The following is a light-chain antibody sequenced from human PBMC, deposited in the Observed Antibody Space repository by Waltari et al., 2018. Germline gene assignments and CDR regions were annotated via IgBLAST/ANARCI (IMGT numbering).Light chain of an antibody. CDR2: EGT. Sequence: SALTQPASVSGSPGQSITSSRLGARSADARDHLVSWFQRHPGKAPERLIYEGTKRPSGVSNRFSGSKSGNTASLTISGLQAEDEADYYCCSYASGSTIIFGGGTKLTVL. J-gene: IGLJ2*01. CDR3: CSYASGSTII. V-gene: IGLV2-23*01. CDR1: RSADARDHL.